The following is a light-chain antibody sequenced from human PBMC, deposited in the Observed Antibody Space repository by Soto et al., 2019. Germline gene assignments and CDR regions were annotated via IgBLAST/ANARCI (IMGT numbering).Light chain of an antibody. V-gene: IGLV2-14*01. CDR3: CSYAGSYNYV. CDR1: NSDVGGYNY. CDR2: EVS. J-gene: IGLJ1*01. Sequence: QSVLTQPASVSESPGQSITISCTGTNSDVGGYNYVSWYQQHPGKAPKLMIFEVSRRPSGVSNRFSGSKSGNTASLTISGLQAEDEADYYCCSYAGSYNYVFGTGTKVTVL.